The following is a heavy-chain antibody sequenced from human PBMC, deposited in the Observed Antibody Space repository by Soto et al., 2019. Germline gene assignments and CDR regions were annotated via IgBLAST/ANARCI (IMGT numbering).Heavy chain of an antibody. V-gene: IGHV4-34*01. J-gene: IGHJ6*02. CDR1: GGSFSGYY. Sequence: SETLSLTCAVYGGSFSGYYWSWIRQPPGKGLEWIGEINHSGSTNYNPSLKSRVTISVDTSKNQFSLKLSSVTAADTAVYYCARGGYYSVWGQGTTVTVSS. CDR3: ARGGYYSV. CDR2: INHSGST. D-gene: IGHD3-10*01.